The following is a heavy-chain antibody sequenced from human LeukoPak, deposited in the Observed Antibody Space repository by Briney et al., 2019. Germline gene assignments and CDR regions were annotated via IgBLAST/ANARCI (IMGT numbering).Heavy chain of an antibody. Sequence: SETLSLTCAVYGGSFSGYYWSRIRQPPGKGLEWIGEINHSGSTNYNPSLKSRVTISVDTSKNQFSLKLSSVTAADTAVYYCARVRRDGYNRARYYFDYWGQGTLVTVSS. D-gene: IGHD5-24*01. CDR3: ARVRRDGYNRARYYFDY. CDR2: INHSGST. J-gene: IGHJ4*02. V-gene: IGHV4-34*01. CDR1: GGSFSGYY.